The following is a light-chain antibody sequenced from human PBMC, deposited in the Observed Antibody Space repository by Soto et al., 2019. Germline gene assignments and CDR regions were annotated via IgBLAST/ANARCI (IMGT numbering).Light chain of an antibody. CDR1: QSLLHRDGKTY. J-gene: IGKJ1*01. CDR2: LGF. V-gene: IGKV2-28*01. CDR3: MQALQAPSM. Sequence: DIVMTQTPLSLSVTPGQPASISCKSSQSLLHRDGKTYLYWYLQKPGQSPQLLIYLGFNRASGVPDRFSGSGSGTDFTLRISRVEAEDVGVYYCMQALQAPSMFGQGTKVDIK.